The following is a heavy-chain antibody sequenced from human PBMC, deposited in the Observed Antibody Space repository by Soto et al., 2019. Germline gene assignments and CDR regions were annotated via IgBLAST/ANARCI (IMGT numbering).Heavy chain of an antibody. CDR2: ISAYNGDT. CDR1: GYTFTRYG. J-gene: IGHJ6*02. CDR3: AKNGQPPYYYYGLDV. V-gene: IGHV1-18*01. Sequence: QGHLVQSGAEVKKPGASVKVSCKASGYTFTRYGISWVRQAPGQGLEWMGWISAYNGDTNYAQNLQGRVTMTMDNSTTTAYMELRSLTSDDTAVYYCAKNGQPPYYYYGLDVWGQGTTVTVSS. D-gene: IGHD2-8*01.